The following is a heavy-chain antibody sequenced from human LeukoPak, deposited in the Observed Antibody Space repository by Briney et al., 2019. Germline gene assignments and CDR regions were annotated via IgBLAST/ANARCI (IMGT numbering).Heavy chain of an antibody. Sequence: SETLSLTCTVSGGSISSYYWSWIRQPPGKGLEWIGNIYYTGSTSYNPSLKSRVTMSVDTSNNQFSLNLISVTAADTAVYYCARGTWGSDFDFWGQGTLVTVS. J-gene: IGHJ4*02. CDR3: ARGTWGSDFDF. CDR2: IYYTGST. D-gene: IGHD7-27*01. CDR1: GGSISSYY. V-gene: IGHV4-59*12.